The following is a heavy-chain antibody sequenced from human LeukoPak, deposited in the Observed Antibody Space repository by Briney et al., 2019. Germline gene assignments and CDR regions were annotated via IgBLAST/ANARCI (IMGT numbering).Heavy chain of an antibody. D-gene: IGHD2-2*02. J-gene: IGHJ4*02. V-gene: IGHV3-30-3*01. CDR1: GFTFSSYA. CDR2: ISYDGSNK. Sequence: GGSLRLSCAASGFTFSSYAMHWVRQAPGKGLEWVAVISYDGSNKYYADSVKGRFTISRDNSKNTLYLQMNSLRAEDTAVYYCANSPCSSTSCYTLKPPNWGQGTLVTVSS. CDR3: ANSPCSSTSCYTLKPPN.